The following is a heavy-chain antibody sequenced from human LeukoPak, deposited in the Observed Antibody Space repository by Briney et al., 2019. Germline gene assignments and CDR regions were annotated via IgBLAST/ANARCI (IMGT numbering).Heavy chain of an antibody. V-gene: IGHV4-4*02. Sequence: SGTLSLTCAVSGGSISSSNWWSWVRQPPGKGLEWIGEIDHSGSTNYNPSLKSRVTISVDKSKNQFSLKLSSVTAADTAVYYCVRGGSSSWPYYYYYMDVWGKGTTVTVSS. J-gene: IGHJ6*03. CDR1: GGSISSSNW. D-gene: IGHD6-13*01. CDR3: VRGGSSSWPYYYYYMDV. CDR2: IDHSGST.